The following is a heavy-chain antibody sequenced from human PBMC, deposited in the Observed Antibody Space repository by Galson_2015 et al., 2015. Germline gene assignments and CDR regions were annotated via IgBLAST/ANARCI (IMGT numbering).Heavy chain of an antibody. CDR2: FYSGGDT. CDR1: GFIVSTIY. CDR3: ARAVNGWYFDY. J-gene: IGHJ4*02. D-gene: IGHD6-19*01. Sequence: SLRLSCAASGFIVSTIYMSWVRQAPGKGLEWVSAFYSGGDTYYADSVKGRFTISRDNSKNTLFLQMNSLGAEDTAVYYCARAVNGWYFDYWGQGTLVTVSS. V-gene: IGHV3-53*01.